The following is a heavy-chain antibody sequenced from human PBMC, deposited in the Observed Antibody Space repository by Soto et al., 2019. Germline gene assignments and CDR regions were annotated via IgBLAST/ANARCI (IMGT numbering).Heavy chain of an antibody. J-gene: IGHJ6*02. D-gene: IGHD3-22*01. V-gene: IGHV3-53*01. CDR1: GFTVSSNY. Sequence: LRLSCAASGFTVSSNYMSWVRQAPGKGLEWVSVIYSGGSTYYADSVKGRFTIPRDNSKNTLYLQMNSLRAEDTAVYYCARDTYYHDSSGDYGMDVWGQGTTVTVSS. CDR3: ARDTYYHDSSGDYGMDV. CDR2: IYSGGST.